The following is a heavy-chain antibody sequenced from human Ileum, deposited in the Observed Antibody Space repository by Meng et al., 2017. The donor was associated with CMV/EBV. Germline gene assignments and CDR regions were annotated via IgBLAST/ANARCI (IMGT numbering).Heavy chain of an antibody. CDR2: IKQDASET. CDR1: GFIFSDYW. D-gene: IGHD2-8*01. V-gene: IGHV3-7*01. CDR3: ARGYCTEGVCYLDY. J-gene: IGHJ4*02. Sequence: GGSLRLSCAASGFIFSDYWMTWVRQAPGKGLEWLAIIKQDASETYYVDSLKGRLTISRDNTKKSLYLQMNRLRAEDTAVYYCARGYCTEGVCYLDYWGQGTLVTVSS.